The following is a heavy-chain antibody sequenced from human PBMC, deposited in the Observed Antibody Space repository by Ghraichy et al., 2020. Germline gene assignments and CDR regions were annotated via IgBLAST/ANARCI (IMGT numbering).Heavy chain of an antibody. V-gene: IGHV1-8*01. CDR1: GFSFGNNI. Sequence: ASVKVSCKVSGFSFGNNIIHWVRQAPGQGLEWMGWMNSNSGDTGCAPKFQGRVTMTRNSSTTTAYMDLSGLRSEDTAVYYCASIHQGDHWGQGTRVTVSS. J-gene: IGHJ4*02. CDR3: ASIHQGDH. CDR2: MNSNSGDT.